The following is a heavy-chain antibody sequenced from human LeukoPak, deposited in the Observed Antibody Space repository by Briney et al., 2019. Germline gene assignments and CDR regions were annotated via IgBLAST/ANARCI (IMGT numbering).Heavy chain of an antibody. D-gene: IGHD5-24*01. Sequence: GGSLRLSCAASGFTFSSYAMTWVRQVPGKGLEWVSSISGSGGSTYYADSVKGRFTISRDNSKNMVYLQMNSLRAEDTAVYYCAKDLDGYHAYYFGSWGQGTLVTVSS. CDR3: AKDLDGYHAYYFGS. V-gene: IGHV3-23*01. CDR1: GFTFSSYA. J-gene: IGHJ4*02. CDR2: ISGSGGST.